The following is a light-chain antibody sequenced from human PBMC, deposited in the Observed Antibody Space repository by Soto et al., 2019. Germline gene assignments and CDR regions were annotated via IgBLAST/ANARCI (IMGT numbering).Light chain of an antibody. J-gene: IGLJ1*01. CDR1: NSDVGGYNY. V-gene: IGLV2-14*01. Sequence: QSVLTQPASVSGSPGQSITIPCTGTNSDVGGYNYVSWYQHHPGKAPKLMIYEVFNRPSGVSSRFSGSKSGSTASLTISGLQAEDEADYYCSSYTSENTYVFGTGTKVTVL. CDR3: SSYTSENTYV. CDR2: EVF.